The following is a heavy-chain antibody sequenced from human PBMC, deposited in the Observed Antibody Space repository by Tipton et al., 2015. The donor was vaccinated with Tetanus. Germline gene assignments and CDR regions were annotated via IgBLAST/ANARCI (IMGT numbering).Heavy chain of an antibody. CDR2: IYPGDSAA. Sequence: QLVQSGPEVKKPGESLKISCKVSGHNSRSYWISWVRQMPGKGLEWMGIIYPGDSAATYSPSFQGQVTISADKSLSTAYLQWTSLKPSDTAIYFCARLPKHYSASGSTWGQGTLVTVSS. CDR3: ARLPKHYSASGST. V-gene: IGHV5-51*01. D-gene: IGHD3-10*01. J-gene: IGHJ5*02. CDR1: GHNSRSYW.